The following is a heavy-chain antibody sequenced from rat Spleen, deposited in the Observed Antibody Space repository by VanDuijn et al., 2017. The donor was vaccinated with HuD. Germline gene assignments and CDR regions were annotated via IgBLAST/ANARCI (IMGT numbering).Heavy chain of an antibody. V-gene: IGHV5-17*01. J-gene: IGHJ3*01. CDR1: GFTFSDYA. Sequence: EVQLVESGGGLVQPGRSLKLSCAASGFTFSDYAMAWVRQAPKKGLEWVATITSGGSNTYYPDSVKGRFTISRDNAKNTLYLQMDSLRSEETATYYCARHPTYYGFDGDWLACWGQGTLVTVSS. D-gene: IGHD1-9*01. CDR2: ITSGGSNT. CDR3: ARHPTYYGFDGDWLAC.